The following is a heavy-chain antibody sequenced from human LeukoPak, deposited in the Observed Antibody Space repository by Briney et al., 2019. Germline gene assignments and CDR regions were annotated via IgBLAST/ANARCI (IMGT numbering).Heavy chain of an antibody. CDR2: IYSGGST. CDR1: GFTFSDYA. Sequence: GGSLRLSCAASGFTFSDYAMSWVRQAPGKGLEWVSVIYSGGSTYYADSVKGRFTISRDNSKNTLYLQMNSLRAEDTAVYYCARDRDAFDIWGQGTMVTVSS. J-gene: IGHJ3*02. CDR3: ARDRDAFDI. V-gene: IGHV3-53*01.